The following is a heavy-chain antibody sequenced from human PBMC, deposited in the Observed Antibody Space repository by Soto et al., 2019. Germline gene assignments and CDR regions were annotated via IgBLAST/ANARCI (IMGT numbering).Heavy chain of an antibody. CDR2: IYYSGST. CDR3: ARLENDAYYFDY. V-gene: IGHV4-31*03. Sequence: SETLSLTCTVSGGSISSGGYYWSWIRQHPGKGLEWIGYIYYSGSTYYNPSLKSRVTISVDTSKNQFSLKLSSVTAADTAVYYCARLENDAYYFDYWGQGTLVTVSS. D-gene: IGHD1-1*01. J-gene: IGHJ4*02. CDR1: GGSISSGGYY.